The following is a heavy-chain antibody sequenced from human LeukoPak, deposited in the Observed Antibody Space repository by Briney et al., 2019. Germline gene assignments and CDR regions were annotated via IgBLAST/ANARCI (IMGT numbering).Heavy chain of an antibody. D-gene: IGHD6-19*01. CDR1: GFTFSNYA. CDR2: ISYDGSDK. CDR3: AAPGIAVAGYPRTGMDV. J-gene: IGHJ6*04. Sequence: GGSLRLSCAASGFTFSNYAMHWVRQAPGKGLEWVAVISYDGSDKYYADSVKGRFTISRDNAKNSLYLQMNSLRVEDTAVYYCAAPGIAVAGYPRTGMDVWGKGTTVTVSS. V-gene: IGHV3-30*04.